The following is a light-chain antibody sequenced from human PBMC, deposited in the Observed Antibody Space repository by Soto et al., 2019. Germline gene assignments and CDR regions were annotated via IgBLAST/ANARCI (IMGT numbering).Light chain of an antibody. V-gene: IGKV1-12*01. Sequence: DIQMTQSPSSVSASVGDRVSITCRASQGVSNCLAWYQQKPGGAPKLLIYTGSSLQSGVPSRFSGTGSGTDFTLTISSLQPEDVATYYCQQANSFPLTFGGGTKVEIK. CDR2: TGS. CDR1: QGVSNC. CDR3: QQANSFPLT. J-gene: IGKJ4*01.